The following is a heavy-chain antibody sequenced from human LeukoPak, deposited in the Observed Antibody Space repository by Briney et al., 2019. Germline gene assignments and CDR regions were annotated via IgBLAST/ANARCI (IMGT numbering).Heavy chain of an antibody. D-gene: IGHD5-12*01. V-gene: IGHV4-59*01. Sequence: PSETLSLTCTLSGGSISSYYWSWIRQPPGKGLEWIGYIYYSGSTKYNPSLKSRVTISEDTYTSQFSMKLSSVTAADTAVYSCARVTGYSGYTYYFDDWGQGSLVTVSS. J-gene: IGHJ4*02. CDR2: IYYSGST. CDR3: ARVTGYSGYTYYFDD. CDR1: GGSISSYY.